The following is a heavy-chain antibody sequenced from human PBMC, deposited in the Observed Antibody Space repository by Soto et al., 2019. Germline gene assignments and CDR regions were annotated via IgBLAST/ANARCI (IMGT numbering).Heavy chain of an antibody. V-gene: IGHV2-5*02. CDR1: GFSLITTGAG. CDR3: PRRQSLMIRGANAFDI. J-gene: IGHJ3*02. CDR2: IYWDGEK. D-gene: IGHD3-10*01. Sequence: QITLKESGPTLVQPTQTLTLTCSFSGFSLITTGAGVGWIRQPPGKAPEWLALIYWDGEKRYSPALKSRLNITKDSSKNQVVLTMTNMDPVDTATYYCPRRQSLMIRGANAFDIWGQGTFLSVSS.